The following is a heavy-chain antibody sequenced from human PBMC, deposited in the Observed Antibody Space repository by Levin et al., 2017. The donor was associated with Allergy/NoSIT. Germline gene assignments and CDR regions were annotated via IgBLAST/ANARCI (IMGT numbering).Heavy chain of an antibody. CDR1: GYTFTSYG. V-gene: IGHV1-18*01. J-gene: IGHJ4*02. Sequence: GESLKISCKASGYTFTSYGISWVRQAPGQGLEWMGWISAYNGNTNYAQKLQGRVTMTTDTSTSTAYMELRSLRSDDTAVYYCARALVIAAAADYWGQGTLVTVSS. D-gene: IGHD6-13*01. CDR3: ARALVIAAAADY. CDR2: ISAYNGNT.